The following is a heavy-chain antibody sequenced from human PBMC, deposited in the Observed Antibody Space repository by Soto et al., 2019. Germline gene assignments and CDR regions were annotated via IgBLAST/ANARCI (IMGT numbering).Heavy chain of an antibody. CDR3: ARVPGCSGGRCFSFDFDS. V-gene: IGHV1-8*01. D-gene: IGHD2-15*01. CDR2: MNPNSGNT. Sequence: ASVKVSCKASGYTFTSYDINWVRQATGQGLEWMGWMNPNSGNTGYAQKFQGRVTMTRDTSMSTAYMELRSLTSDDTAMYYCARVPGCSGGRCFSFDFDSWGQGTLVTVSS. CDR1: GYTFTSYD. J-gene: IGHJ4*02.